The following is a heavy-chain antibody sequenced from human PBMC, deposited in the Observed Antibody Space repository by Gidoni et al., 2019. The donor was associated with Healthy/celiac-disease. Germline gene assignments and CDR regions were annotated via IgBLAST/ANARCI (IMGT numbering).Heavy chain of an antibody. J-gene: IGHJ4*02. V-gene: IGHV3-33*01. D-gene: IGHD3-22*01. Sequence: QVQLVESGGGVVQPGRSLRLSCAASGFTFSSYGMHWVRQAPGKGLEWVAVIWYDGSNKDYADSVKGRFTISRDNSKNTLYLQMNSLRAEDTAVYYCAREKYYYDSSGYYYEGFDYWGQGTLVTVSS. CDR3: AREKYYYDSSGYYYEGFDY. CDR2: IWYDGSNK. CDR1: GFTFSSYG.